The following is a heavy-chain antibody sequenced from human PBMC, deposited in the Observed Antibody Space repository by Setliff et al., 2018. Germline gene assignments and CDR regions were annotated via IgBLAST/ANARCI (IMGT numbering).Heavy chain of an antibody. V-gene: IGHV3-21*01. CDR3: ARGGGGHIVVATFDFDI. CDR2: SSSSGRYR. CDR1: GFTFSSYS. Sequence: GESLTISCAASGFTFSSYSMNWVRQAPGKGLEWVSSSSSSGRYRYYAGSVEGRFTVSRDNAENPLYLQMNSLGADDTAVYYCARGGGGHIVVATFDFDIWGQGTMVTVSS. J-gene: IGHJ3*02. D-gene: IGHD2-21*01.